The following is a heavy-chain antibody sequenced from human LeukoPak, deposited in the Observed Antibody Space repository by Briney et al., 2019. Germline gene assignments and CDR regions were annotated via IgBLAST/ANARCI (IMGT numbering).Heavy chain of an antibody. CDR2: VYNSGTT. CDR3: ARDAY. J-gene: IGHJ4*02. CDR1: GVSIGSHY. Sequence: SETLSLTCTVSGVSIGSHYWRWIRQSPGKGLEWIGCVYNSGTTVYNPSLTGRVTISVDTSKNQYSLNLRSVTAADAVVYYCARDAYWGQGILVTVSS. V-gene: IGHV4-59*11.